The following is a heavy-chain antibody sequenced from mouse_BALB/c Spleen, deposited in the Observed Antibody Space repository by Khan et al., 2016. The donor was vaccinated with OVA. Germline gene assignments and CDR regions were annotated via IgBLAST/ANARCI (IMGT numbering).Heavy chain of an antibody. D-gene: IGHD2-1*01. Sequence: VELVESGAELVKPGASVKLSCKTSGYTFTTYWIQRVKQRPGQGLGWIGQIFPGSGTTYYNDHFKDKATLPVDTSSSTAYMQLSSLTSEDSAVYFCARGYFGNYEFAYWGHGTLITVSP. CDR3: ARGYFGNYEFAY. J-gene: IGHJ3*01. V-gene: IGHV1S132*01. CDR1: GYTFTTYW. CDR2: IFPGSGTT.